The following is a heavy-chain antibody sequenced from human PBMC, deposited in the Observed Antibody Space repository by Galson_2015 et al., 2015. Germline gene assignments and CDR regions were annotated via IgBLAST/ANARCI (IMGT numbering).Heavy chain of an antibody. CDR3: AKDRNGGGNSAFGSGRGSPFFDF. V-gene: IGHV3-23*01. D-gene: IGHD4-23*01. J-gene: IGHJ4*02. Sequence: SLRLSCAASGFTFSSYAMNWVRQAPGKGLEWVSAISGSGDSTYYADSVKGRFTISRDNSKNTLYLHMNSLRAEDTAVYYCAKDRNGGGNSAFGSGRGSPFFDFWGQGNLVTVSS. CDR2: ISGSGDST. CDR1: GFTFSSYA.